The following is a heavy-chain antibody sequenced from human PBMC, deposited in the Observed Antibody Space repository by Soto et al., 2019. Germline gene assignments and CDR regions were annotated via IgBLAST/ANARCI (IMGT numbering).Heavy chain of an antibody. CDR1: GGTFSSYT. V-gene: IGHV1-69*02. D-gene: IGHD3-16*01. CDR2: IIPILGIS. CDR3: ATFPPVVMYS. J-gene: IGHJ4*02. Sequence: QVQLVQSGAEVKKPGSSVKVSCKASGGTFSSYTISWVRQAPGQGLEWMGRIIPILGISNHAQKFQGRVTITADKSTSTAYMELTTLSSEDTAVYYCATFPPVVMYSWGQGTLVTVSS.